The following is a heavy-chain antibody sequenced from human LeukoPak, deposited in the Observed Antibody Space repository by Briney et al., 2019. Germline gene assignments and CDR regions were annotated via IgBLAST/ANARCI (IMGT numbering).Heavy chain of an antibody. V-gene: IGHV4-59*08. CDR2: IYYTGST. D-gene: IGHD1-20*01. J-gene: IGHJ4*02. CDR1: GASMSNHY. Sequence: PSETLSLTCTVSGASMSNHYWSWMRQSPGKGLEWLGYIYYTGSTNYNPSFQSRVSMSLDTSKNQFSLRLSSVTATDTAVYYCTNYNRDRRFYSFDYWGQGALVTASS. CDR3: TNYNRDRRFYSFDY.